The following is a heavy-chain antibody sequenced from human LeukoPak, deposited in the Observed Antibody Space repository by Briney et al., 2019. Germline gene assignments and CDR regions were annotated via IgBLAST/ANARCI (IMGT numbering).Heavy chain of an antibody. CDR1: GGSISNYY. V-gene: IGHV4-59*01. CDR2: IYYSGSI. CDR3: ARYRSGWLDDAFDI. J-gene: IGHJ3*02. Sequence: SETLSLTCTVSGGSISNYYWSWIRQPPGKGLEWIGYIYYSGSINYNPSLKSRVTISVDTSKNQFSLKLSSVTAADTAVYYCARYRSGWLDDAFDIWGQGTMVTVSS. D-gene: IGHD6-19*01.